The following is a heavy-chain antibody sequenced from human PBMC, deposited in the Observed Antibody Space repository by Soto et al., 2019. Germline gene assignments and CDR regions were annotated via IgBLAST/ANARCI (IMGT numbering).Heavy chain of an antibody. Sequence: QVQLVESGGDLVKPGGSLRLSCAASGFTFSDYYMTWIRQAPGKGLEWVSYISSSGTGIYYPDSVKGRFTISRDNAEKLLYLQMSSLRAEDTAVYYCARAYSDAFDTWGQGTMVTVSS. D-gene: IGHD2-15*01. CDR2: ISSSGTGI. V-gene: IGHV3-11*01. J-gene: IGHJ3*02. CDR3: ARAYSDAFDT. CDR1: GFTFSDYY.